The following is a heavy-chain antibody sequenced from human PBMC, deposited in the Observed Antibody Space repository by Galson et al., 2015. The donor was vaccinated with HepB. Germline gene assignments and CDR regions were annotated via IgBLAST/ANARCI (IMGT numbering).Heavy chain of an antibody. J-gene: IGHJ4*02. CDR1: GFTFSNYG. CDR2: ISYGSVDT. CDR3: AKDAATYGKFDY. V-gene: IGHV3-23*01. Sequence: SLRLSCAASGFTFSNYGMSWVRQAPGKGLEWVSTISYGSVDTYYGDSVKGRFVISRDNSKSMLYLQMNSLRAEDTARYYCAKDAATYGKFDYWGQGTLVTVSS. D-gene: IGHD4-17*01.